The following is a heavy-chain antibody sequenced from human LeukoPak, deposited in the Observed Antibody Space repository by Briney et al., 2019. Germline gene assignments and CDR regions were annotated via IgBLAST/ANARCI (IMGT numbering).Heavy chain of an antibody. Sequence: ASVKVSCKASGYTFTGYYMHWVRQAPGQGIELMGWINTSSGGTNYAQKFQGRVTMTRDTSISTGYMELSRLRSDDTAVDYCARDNLAAAGSFDYWGQGTLVTVSS. D-gene: IGHD6-13*01. V-gene: IGHV1-2*02. CDR1: GYTFTGYY. CDR2: INTSSGGT. J-gene: IGHJ4*02. CDR3: ARDNLAAAGSFDY.